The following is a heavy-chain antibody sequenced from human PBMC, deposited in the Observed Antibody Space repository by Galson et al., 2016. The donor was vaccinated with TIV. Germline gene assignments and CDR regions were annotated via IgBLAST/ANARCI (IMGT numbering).Heavy chain of an antibody. CDR2: ISSGSSYI. Sequence: SLRLSCAASGFSFSLSSMNWVRQAPGRGLEWVSSISSGSSYIYYADSVKGRFTISRDNAKNSLYLQMNSLRAEDTAVYYCARTYYYDSSAYSFDAFDVWGQGTIVTLSS. J-gene: IGHJ3*01. V-gene: IGHV3-21*01. CDR1: GFSFSLSS. CDR3: ARTYYYDSSAYSFDAFDV. D-gene: IGHD3-22*01.